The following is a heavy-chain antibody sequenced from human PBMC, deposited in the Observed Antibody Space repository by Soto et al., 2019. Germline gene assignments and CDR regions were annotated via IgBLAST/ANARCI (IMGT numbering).Heavy chain of an antibody. J-gene: IGHJ6*02. CDR1: GGTFSSYT. D-gene: IGHD5-12*01. CDR3: AREGGYSGYDYHSHYYYYGMDV. V-gene: IGHV1-69*04. Sequence: ASVKVSCKASGGTFSSYTISWVRQAPGQGLEWMGRIIPILGIANYAQKFQGRVTITADKSTSTAYMELSSLRSEDTAVYYCAREGGYSGYDYHSHYYYYGMDVWGQGTTVTVSS. CDR2: IIPILGIA.